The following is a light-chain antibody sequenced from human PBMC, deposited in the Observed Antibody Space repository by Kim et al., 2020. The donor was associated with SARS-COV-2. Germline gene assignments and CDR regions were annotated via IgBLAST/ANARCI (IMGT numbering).Light chain of an antibody. V-gene: IGKV1-5*01. CDR1: QSISTW. J-gene: IGKJ2*01. CDR3: QQYDSYSRT. CDR2: DAS. Sequence: LSASVGDRVTITCRASQSISTWLAWYQQKPGKAPELLMYDASRLQSGVPSRFSGSGSGTEFTLTISSLQPGDFATYCQQYDSYSRTFGQGTKLEI.